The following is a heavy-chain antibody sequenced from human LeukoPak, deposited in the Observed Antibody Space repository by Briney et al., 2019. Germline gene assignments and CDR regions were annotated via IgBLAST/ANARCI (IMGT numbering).Heavy chain of an antibody. CDR1: GGSFSGYY. CDR2: INHSGST. CDR3: ASGLSSGWYLDYFDY. D-gene: IGHD6-19*01. Sequence: SETLSLTCAVYGGSFSGYYWSWIRQPPGKGLEWIGEINHSGSTNYNPSLKSRVTISVDTSKNQFSLKLSSVTAADTAVYYCASGLSSGWYLDYFDYWGQGTLVTVSS. J-gene: IGHJ4*02. V-gene: IGHV4-34*01.